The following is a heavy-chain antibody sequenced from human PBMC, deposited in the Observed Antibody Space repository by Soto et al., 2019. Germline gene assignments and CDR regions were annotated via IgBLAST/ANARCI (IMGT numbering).Heavy chain of an antibody. J-gene: IGHJ4*02. Sequence: EVQLVESGGGLVQPGGSLRLSCAASGFSVSNLYMTWVRQAPGKGLEWVSVISSGGSTYYADSVKGRFTITRDNSKNTLYVEMKSLSAGDTAVYYCARDTLGGAYDFCHGGQGTLVTVSS. D-gene: IGHD3-3*01. CDR1: GFSVSNLY. V-gene: IGHV3-66*01. CDR3: ARDTLGGAYDFCH. CDR2: ISSGGST.